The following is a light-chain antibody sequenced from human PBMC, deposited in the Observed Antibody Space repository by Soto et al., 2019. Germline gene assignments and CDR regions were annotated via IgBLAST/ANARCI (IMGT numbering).Light chain of an antibody. J-gene: IGKJ5*01. CDR1: HSVSSS. CDR2: DAS. CDR3: QQRSNWPLT. Sequence: EIVMTQSPATLSVSPGERATLSCRASHSVSSSLAWYQQKPGQAPRLLIYDASTRATGIPARFSGSGSGTDFTLTISSLEPEDFAVYYCQQRSNWPLTFGQGTRLE. V-gene: IGKV3-11*01.